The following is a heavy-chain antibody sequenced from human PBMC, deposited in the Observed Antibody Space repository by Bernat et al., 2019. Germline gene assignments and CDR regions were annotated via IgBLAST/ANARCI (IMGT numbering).Heavy chain of an antibody. Sequence: QVQLVESGGGVVQPGRSLRLSCAASGFTFSSYGMHWVRQAPGKGLEWVAVIWYDGSNKYYADSVKGRFTISRDNSKNTLYPQMNSLRAEDTAVYYCAKGGLRQWGIDYWGQGTLVTVSS. CDR3: AKGGLRQWGIDY. V-gene: IGHV3-33*06. CDR1: GFTFSSYG. CDR2: IWYDGSNK. J-gene: IGHJ4*02. D-gene: IGHD4-17*01.